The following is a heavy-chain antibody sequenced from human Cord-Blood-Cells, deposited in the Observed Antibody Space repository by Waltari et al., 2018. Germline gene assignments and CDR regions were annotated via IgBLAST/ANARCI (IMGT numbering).Heavy chain of an antibody. CDR3: ARDPYDFWSGYPNWYFDL. Sequence: QVQLQESGPGLVKPSETLSLTCTVSCGSVSIGLYSLIWVPQPPAPGLEWIGYIYYSGSTNYNPSLKSRVPISVDTSKNQFSLKLSSVTAADTAVYYCARDPYDFWSGYPNWYFDLWGRGTLVTVSS. J-gene: IGHJ2*01. CDR2: IYYSGST. V-gene: IGHV4-61*01. D-gene: IGHD3-3*01. CDR1: CGSVSIGLYS.